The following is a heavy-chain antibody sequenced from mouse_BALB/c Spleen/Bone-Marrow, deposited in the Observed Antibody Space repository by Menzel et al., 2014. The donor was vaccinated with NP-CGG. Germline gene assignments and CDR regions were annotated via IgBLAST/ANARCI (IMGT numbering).Heavy chain of an antibody. CDR2: IYPGDGST. J-gene: IGHJ3*01. CDR1: GYTFTSCD. CDR3: AMTARGGFAY. V-gene: IGHV1S33*01. Sequence: LQESGPELVKPGALVKISCKASGYTFTSCDINWVKQRPGQGLEWIGWIYPGDGSTKYNEKFKGKATLTADKSSSTAYMQVSSLTSENSAAYFCAMTARGGFAYWGQGTLVTVSA. D-gene: IGHD3-2*01.